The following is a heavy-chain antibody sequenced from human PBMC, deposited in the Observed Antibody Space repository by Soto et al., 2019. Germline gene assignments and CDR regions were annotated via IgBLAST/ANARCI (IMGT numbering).Heavy chain of an antibody. CDR1: RFTFSSYA. D-gene: IGHD2-15*01. Sequence: QVQLVESGGGVVQPGRSLRLSCAASRFTFSSYAMHWVRQAPGKGLECVAVISYDGSNKFYRDSVKGRFTICRDNSKNTLYLQINSLRYEDTAVYYCARGDREDIAVVVGAGPGEYGAGVWGQGTTVTVSS. CDR3: ARGDREDIAVVVGAGPGEYGAGV. CDR2: ISYDGSNK. J-gene: IGHJ6*02. V-gene: IGHV3-30-3*01.